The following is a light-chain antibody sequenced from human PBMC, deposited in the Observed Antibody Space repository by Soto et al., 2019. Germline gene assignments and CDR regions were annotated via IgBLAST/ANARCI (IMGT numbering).Light chain of an antibody. V-gene: IGKV3-20*01. Sequence: EIVMTQSPATLSVSPGERATLSCRASQSISITSLAWYQQKPGQAPRLLIYAASSRATGIPDRFSGSGSGTDFTLTISRLEPEDFAVYYCQQYDDSVFTFGPGTKVDI. CDR3: QQYDDSVFT. J-gene: IGKJ3*01. CDR1: QSISITS. CDR2: AAS.